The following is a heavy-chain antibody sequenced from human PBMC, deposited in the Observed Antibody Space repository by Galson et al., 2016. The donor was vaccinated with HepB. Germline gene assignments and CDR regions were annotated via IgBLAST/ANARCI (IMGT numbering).Heavy chain of an antibody. CDR3: ARRGSGLIRGIVAYYDYGMDV. CDR1: GYNFTNYW. J-gene: IGHJ6*02. Sequence: QSGAEVKKPGESLKISCKGSGYNFTNYWIGWVRQMPGKGLEWMGIINPGDSDTRYNPSIQGQVIIPADKSINSAYLQWSSLEASDSAMYFCARRGSGLIRGIVAYYDYGMDVWGQGTRVTVSS. V-gene: IGHV5-51*01. D-gene: IGHD2-21*01. CDR2: INPGDSDT.